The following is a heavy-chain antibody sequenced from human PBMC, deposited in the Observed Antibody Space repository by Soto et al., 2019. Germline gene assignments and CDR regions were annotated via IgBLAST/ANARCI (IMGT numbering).Heavy chain of an antibody. D-gene: IGHD6-19*01. V-gene: IGHV3-21*01. Sequence: GGSLRLSCAASGFTFSSYSMNWVRQAPGKGLEWVSSISSSSSYIYYADSVKGRFTISRDNAKNSLYLQMNSLRAEDTAVYYCASSGSRRSGLDYWGQGTLVPVSS. J-gene: IGHJ4*02. CDR3: ASSGSRRSGLDY. CDR2: ISSSSSYI. CDR1: GFTFSSYS.